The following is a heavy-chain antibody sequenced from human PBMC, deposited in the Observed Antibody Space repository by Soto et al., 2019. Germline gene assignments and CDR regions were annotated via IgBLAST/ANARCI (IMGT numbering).Heavy chain of an antibody. D-gene: IGHD3-16*02. J-gene: IGHJ4*02. Sequence: QVQLVESGGGVVQPGRSLRLSCAASGFTFSSYGMHWVRQAPGKGLEWVAISSYDGNNQYYADSVKDRFTISRDNFKNTLYLQMNSLRAEDTAVYYCAKALGELSPESFDYWGQGILVTVSS. CDR2: SSYDGNNQ. CDR1: GFTFSSYG. V-gene: IGHV3-30*18. CDR3: AKALGELSPESFDY.